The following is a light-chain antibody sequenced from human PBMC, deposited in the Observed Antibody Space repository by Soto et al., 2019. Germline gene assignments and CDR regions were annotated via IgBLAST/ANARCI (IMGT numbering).Light chain of an antibody. CDR3: QQYNALWYT. CDR1: QTINRW. CDR2: DGS. Sequence: DIQMTQSPATLSASLGDRVTITCRASQTINRWLAWYQQKPRKAPKPLIYDGSTLQSGVPSRFSGSGSGTEFTLTISSLQPDDVATYYCQQYNALWYTFGQGTKV. V-gene: IGKV1-5*01. J-gene: IGKJ2*01.